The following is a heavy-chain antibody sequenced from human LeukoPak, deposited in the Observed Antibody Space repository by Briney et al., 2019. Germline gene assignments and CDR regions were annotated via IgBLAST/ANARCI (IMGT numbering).Heavy chain of an antibody. CDR3: ARRAGAYSHPYDY. D-gene: IGHD4/OR15-4a*01. J-gene: IGHJ4*02. CDR1: GFTFSSYE. V-gene: IGHV3-48*03. Sequence: GGSLRLSCAASGFTFSSYEMNWVRQAPGKGLEWVSYISSSGSTIYYADSVKGRFTISRDNSKNTLYLQMDSLRAEDTAVYYCARRAGAYSHPYDYWGQGTLVTVSS. CDR2: ISSSGSTI.